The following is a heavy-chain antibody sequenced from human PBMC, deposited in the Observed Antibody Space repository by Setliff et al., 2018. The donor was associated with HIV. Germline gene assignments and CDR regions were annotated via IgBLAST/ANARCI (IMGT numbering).Heavy chain of an antibody. CDR1: GYSFTSYA. D-gene: IGHD5-18*01. CDR3: ARGPWVQRWLGYLQN. CDR2: INTNSGTP. V-gene: IGHV7-4-1*02. J-gene: IGHJ4*02. Sequence: ASVKVSCKASGYSFTSYAITWVRQAHGQGLEWVGWINTNSGTPTYARDFTGRFVFSVYTSVNTAYLQISSLNSGDTVVYYGARGPWVQRWLGYLQNWGQGTQVTVSS.